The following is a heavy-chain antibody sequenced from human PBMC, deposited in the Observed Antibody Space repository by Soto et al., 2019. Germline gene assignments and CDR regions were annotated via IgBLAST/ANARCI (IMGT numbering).Heavy chain of an antibody. CDR3: ARSWCGTDKPLAYNWLDP. CDR1: GFSFISYY. D-gene: IGHD3-3*01. J-gene: IGHJ5*02. Sequence: QVQMVQSGAEVKKPGASVKVSCKTSGFSFISYYLHWVRQAPGQGLEWMGLINPSGGSTRYAERFKGGVTTTRDTSTSTLYMAYNSLTSEDTAVYFCARSWCGTDKPLAYNWLDPWGQGTLVTVSS. CDR2: INPSGGST. V-gene: IGHV1-46*03.